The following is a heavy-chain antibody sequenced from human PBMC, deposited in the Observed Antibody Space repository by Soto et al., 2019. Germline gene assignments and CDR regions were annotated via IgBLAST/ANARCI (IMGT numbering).Heavy chain of an antibody. D-gene: IGHD3-9*01. CDR3: ARHPGYYDILTGYTTYYFDY. J-gene: IGHJ4*02. Sequence: SETLSLTCTVSGDSVSSSSYYWAWTRQPPGKGLEWIGSISYRGNTDYNPSLKSRVTISLDTPKNQFSLKLSSVTAADTAVYYCARHPGYYDILTGYTTYYFDYWGQGILVTVSS. CDR2: ISYRGNT. V-gene: IGHV4-39*01. CDR1: GDSVSSSSYY.